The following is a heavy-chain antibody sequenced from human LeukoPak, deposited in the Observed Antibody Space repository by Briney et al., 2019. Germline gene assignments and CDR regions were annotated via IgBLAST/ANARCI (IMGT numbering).Heavy chain of an antibody. V-gene: IGHV3-64D*09. D-gene: IGHD6-25*01. J-gene: IGHJ4*02. CDR1: GFTFSTYA. CDR2: ISSNGGST. CDR3: LKVPNYSSGY. Sequence: SGGSLRLSCSASGFTFSTYAMHWVRQAPGKGLESVSTISSNGGSTYYADSVKGRFTISRDNSMNTLSLQMSSLTAEDPAVYYCLKVPNYSSGYWGQGTLVTVSS.